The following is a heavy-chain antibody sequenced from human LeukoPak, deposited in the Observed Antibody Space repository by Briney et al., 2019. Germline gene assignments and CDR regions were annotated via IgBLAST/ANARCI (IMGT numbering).Heavy chain of an antibody. D-gene: IGHD6-19*01. V-gene: IGHV3-48*04. CDR3: ARDLAVAGTSDY. J-gene: IGHJ4*02. CDR2: ISSSSSTI. Sequence: GGSLRLSCAASGFTFNRDWTAWVRQAPGKGLEWVSYISSSSSTIYYADSVKGRFTISRDNAKNSLYLQMNSLRAEDTAVYYCARDLAVAGTSDYWGQGTLVTVSS. CDR1: GFTFNRDW.